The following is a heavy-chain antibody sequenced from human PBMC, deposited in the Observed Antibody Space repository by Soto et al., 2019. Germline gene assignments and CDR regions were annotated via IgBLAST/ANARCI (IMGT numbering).Heavy chain of an antibody. V-gene: IGHV1-69*01. CDR3: ARSQGSSTSLEIYYYYYYGMDV. CDR1: GDTFSSYA. J-gene: IGHJ6*02. Sequence: QVQLVQSGAEVKKPGSSVKVSCKASGDTFSSYAISWVRQAPGQGLEWMGGIIPISGTANYAQKFQGRVTITADESTSTAYMELSSLRSEDTAVYYCARSQGSSTSLEIYYYYYYGMDVWGQGTTVTVS. CDR2: IIPISGTA. D-gene: IGHD2-2*01.